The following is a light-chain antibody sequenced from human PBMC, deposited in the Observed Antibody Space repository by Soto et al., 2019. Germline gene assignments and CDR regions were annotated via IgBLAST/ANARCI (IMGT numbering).Light chain of an antibody. J-gene: IGKJ1*01. Sequence: DIQMTQSPSSLSVSVGDRVTITCRASQGIGRALGWVQQKPGKAPKSLLYAASTLQVGVPSRFSRSGSGTDCTLTISSLQPEDFATYSCQQYSTYPRTFGQGTTVEIK. CDR2: AAS. V-gene: IGKV1-16*01. CDR3: QQYSTYPRT. CDR1: QGIGRA.